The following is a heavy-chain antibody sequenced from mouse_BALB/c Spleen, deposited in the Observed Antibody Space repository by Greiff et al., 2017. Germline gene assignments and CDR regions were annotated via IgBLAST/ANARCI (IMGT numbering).Heavy chain of an antibody. CDR2: IWGDGST. CDR3: ARVPYYYGSSPDY. CDR1: GFSLTGYG. D-gene: IGHD1-1*01. J-gene: IGHJ4*01. Sequence: VQLQQSGPGLVAPSQSLSITCTVSGFSLTGYGVNWVRQPPGKGLEWLGMIWGDGSTDYNSALKSRLSISKDNSKSQVFLKMNSLQTDDTARYYCARVPYYYGSSPDYWGQGTSVTVSS. V-gene: IGHV2-6-7*01.